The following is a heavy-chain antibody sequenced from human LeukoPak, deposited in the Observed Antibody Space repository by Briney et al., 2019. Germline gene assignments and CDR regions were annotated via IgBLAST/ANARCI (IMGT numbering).Heavy chain of an antibody. CDR2: IRSKANSYAT. CDR1: GFTFSGSA. V-gene: IGHV3-73*01. D-gene: IGHD2-2*01. Sequence: GGSLRLSCAASGFTFSGSAMHWVRQASGKGLEWVGRIRSKANSYATAYAASVKGRFTISRDDSKNTAYLQMNSLKTEDTAVYYCTRLLRYCSSTSCYDYWGQGTLVTVSS. J-gene: IGHJ4*02. CDR3: TRLLRYCSSTSCYDY.